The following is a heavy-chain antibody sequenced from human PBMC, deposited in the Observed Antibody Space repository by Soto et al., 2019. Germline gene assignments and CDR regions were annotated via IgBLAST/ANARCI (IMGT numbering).Heavy chain of an antibody. V-gene: IGHV4-59*05. Sequence: SETLSLTCTFSGCSISSYYWSWIRQPPGKGLEWIGSIYYSGSTYYNPSLKSRVTISVDTSKNQFSLKLSSVTAADTAVYYCARRLYYDSSGFEGGGMDVWGQGTTVTVSS. CDR3: ARRLYYDSSGFEGGGMDV. CDR1: GCSISSYY. J-gene: IGHJ6*02. CDR2: IYYSGST. D-gene: IGHD3-22*01.